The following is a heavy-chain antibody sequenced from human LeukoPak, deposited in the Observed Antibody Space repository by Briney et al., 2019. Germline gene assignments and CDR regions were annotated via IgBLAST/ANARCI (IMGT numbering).Heavy chain of an antibody. D-gene: IGHD1-26*01. J-gene: IGHJ4*02. Sequence: SETLSLTCAVYGGSFSGYYWSWLRQPPGKGLEWIGEINHSGSTNYNPSLKSRVTISVDTSKNQFSLRLSSVTAADTAVYYCARGSGSYCFDYWGQGTLVTVSS. CDR2: INHSGST. V-gene: IGHV4-34*01. CDR1: GGSFSGYY. CDR3: ARGSGSYCFDY.